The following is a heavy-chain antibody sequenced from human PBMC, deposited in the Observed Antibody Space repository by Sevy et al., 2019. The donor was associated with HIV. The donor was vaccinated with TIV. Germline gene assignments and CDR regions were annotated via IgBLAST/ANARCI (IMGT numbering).Heavy chain of an antibody. CDR1: GFTFSIIY. Sequence: GGSLRLSCAASGFTFSIIYMNWVRQSPGKGLEWVGGMKSKTDGGTTDYAAPVKDRFTMSRDDSKNTLYLQMNSLKADDTAVYYCTTVGFPNWGSEPFDIWGQGTMVTVSS. D-gene: IGHD3-16*01. J-gene: IGHJ3*02. V-gene: IGHV3-15*01. CDR2: MKSKTDGGTT. CDR3: TTVGFPNWGSEPFDI.